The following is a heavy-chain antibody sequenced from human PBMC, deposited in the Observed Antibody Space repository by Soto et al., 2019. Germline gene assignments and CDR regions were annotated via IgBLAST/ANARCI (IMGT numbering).Heavy chain of an antibody. Sequence: GGSLRLSCSASGFTFSSYWMTWVRQAPGKGLVWVANIKQDGGEKQYVDSVRGRFTISRDNAKNSLYLQMNSLRADDTAVYYCARETGRWYYDYWGQGTLVTVSS. J-gene: IGHJ4*02. CDR1: GFTFSSYW. CDR3: ARETGRWYYDY. D-gene: IGHD3-9*01. V-gene: IGHV3-7*01. CDR2: IKQDGGEK.